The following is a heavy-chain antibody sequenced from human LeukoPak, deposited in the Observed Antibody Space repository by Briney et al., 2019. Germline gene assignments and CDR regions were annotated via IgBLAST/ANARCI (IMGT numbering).Heavy chain of an antibody. D-gene: IGHD6-6*01. J-gene: IGHJ6*03. V-gene: IGHV1-69*05. CDR1: GGTFSSYA. CDR2: IIPIFGTA. CDR3: ARVIAASSWGYYYYYMDV. Sequence: SVKVSCKASGGTFSSYAISWVRQAPGQGLEWMGGIIPIFGTANYAQKFQGRVTITTDESTSTAYMELGSLRSEDTAVYYYARVIAASSWGYYYYYMDVWGKGATVTVSS.